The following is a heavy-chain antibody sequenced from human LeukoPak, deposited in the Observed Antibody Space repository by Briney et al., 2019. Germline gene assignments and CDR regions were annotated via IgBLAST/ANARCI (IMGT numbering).Heavy chain of an antibody. Sequence: GASVKVSCKVSGYTLTELSMHWVRQAPGKGLEWMGGFDPEDGETIYAQKFQGRVTMTEDTSTDTAYMELSSLRSEDTAVYYCATHSTVTTPVPPFDYWGQGTLVTVSS. D-gene: IGHD4-17*01. V-gene: IGHV1-24*01. J-gene: IGHJ4*02. CDR2: FDPEDGET. CDR3: ATHSTVTTPVPPFDY. CDR1: GYTLTELS.